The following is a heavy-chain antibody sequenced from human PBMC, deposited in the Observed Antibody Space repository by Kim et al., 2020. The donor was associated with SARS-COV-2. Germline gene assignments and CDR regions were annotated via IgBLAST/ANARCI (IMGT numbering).Heavy chain of an antibody. Sequence: GGSLRLSCTASGFTFGDYAMSWFRQAPGKGLEWVGFIRSKAYGGTTEYAASVKGRFTISRDDSKSIAYLQMNSLKTEDTAVYYCTRVGAMTTVTTDAFDIWGQGTMVTVSS. D-gene: IGHD4-17*01. J-gene: IGHJ3*02. V-gene: IGHV3-49*03. CDR3: TRVGAMTTVTTDAFDI. CDR1: GFTFGDYA. CDR2: IRSKAYGGTT.